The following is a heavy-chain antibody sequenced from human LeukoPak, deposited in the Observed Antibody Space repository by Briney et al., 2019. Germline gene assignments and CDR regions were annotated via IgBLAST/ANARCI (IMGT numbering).Heavy chain of an antibody. CDR1: GFTVSSNY. CDR2: IYSGGST. D-gene: IGHD6-19*01. CDR3: ARASYSSGWHFDY. J-gene: IGHJ4*02. Sequence: GGSLRLSCAASGFTVSSNYMSWVRQAPGKGLEWVSVIYSGGSTYYADSVKGRFTISRDNSKNTLYLQMNSLRAVDTAVYYCARASYSSGWHFDYWGQGTLVTVSS. V-gene: IGHV3-53*01.